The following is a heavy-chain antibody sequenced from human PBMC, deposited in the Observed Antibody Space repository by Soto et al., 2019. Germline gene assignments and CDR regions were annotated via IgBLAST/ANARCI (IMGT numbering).Heavy chain of an antibody. V-gene: IGHV1-69*01. D-gene: IGHD6-19*01. Sequence: QVQLVQSGAEVKKPGSSVKVSCKASGGTFSSYAISWVRQAPGQGLEWMGGIIPIFGTANYARKFQGRVTITADESTSTAYMELSSLGSEDTAVYYCARTLYSSGWYAKYYFGYWGQGTLVTVSS. CDR2: IIPIFGTA. CDR1: GGTFSSYA. J-gene: IGHJ4*02. CDR3: ARTLYSSGWYAKYYFGY.